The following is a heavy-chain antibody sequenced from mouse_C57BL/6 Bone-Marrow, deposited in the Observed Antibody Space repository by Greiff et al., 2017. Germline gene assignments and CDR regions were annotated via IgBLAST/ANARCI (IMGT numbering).Heavy chain of an antibody. V-gene: IGHV3-6*01. J-gene: IGHJ2*01. CDR1: GYSITSGYY. CDR2: ISYDGSN. Sequence: EVKLQESGPGLVKPSQSLSLTCSVTGYSITSGYYWNWIRQFPGNKLEWMGYISYDGSNNYNPSLKNRISITRDTSKNQFFLKLNSVTTEDTATYYCARGTVVALDYWGQGTTLTVSS. D-gene: IGHD1-1*01. CDR3: ARGTVVALDY.